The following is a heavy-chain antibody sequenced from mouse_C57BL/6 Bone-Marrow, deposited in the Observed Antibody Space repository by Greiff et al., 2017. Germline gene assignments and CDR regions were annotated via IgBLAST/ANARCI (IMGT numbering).Heavy chain of an antibody. CDR3: ARDRLRRGFYYFDY. V-gene: IGHV5-4*01. J-gene: IGHJ2*01. CDR1: GFTFSSYA. Sequence: EVQRVESGGGLVKPGGSLKLSCAASGFTFSSYAMSWVRQTPEKRLEWVATISDGGSYTYYPDNVKGRFTISRDNAKNNRYLQMSHLKAEDTAMYYCARDRLRRGFYYFDYWGQGTTLTVSS. D-gene: IGHD2-2*01. CDR2: ISDGGSYT.